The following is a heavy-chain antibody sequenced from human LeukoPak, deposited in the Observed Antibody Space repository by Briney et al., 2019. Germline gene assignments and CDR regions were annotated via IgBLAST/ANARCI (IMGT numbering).Heavy chain of an antibody. CDR2: IYYSGST. V-gene: IGHV4-39*01. CDR3: ARVGGSLGLFDY. Sequence: SETLSLTCTVSGGSINSSSYYWGWIRQPPGKGLEWIGTIYYSGSTYYNPSLKSRVTISVDTSKNQFSLKLSSVTASDTAVYYCARVGGSLGLFDYWGQGTLVTVSS. J-gene: IGHJ4*02. D-gene: IGHD1-26*01. CDR1: GGSINSSSYY.